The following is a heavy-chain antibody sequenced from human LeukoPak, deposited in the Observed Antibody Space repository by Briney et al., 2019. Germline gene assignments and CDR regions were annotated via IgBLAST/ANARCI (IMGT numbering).Heavy chain of an antibody. CDR1: GYTFTGYY. V-gene: IGHV1-46*01. CDR3: ARASLGDLFYSDF. D-gene: IGHD3-16*01. Sequence: ASVTVSCKASGYTFTGYYMHWVRQAPGQGLEWMGIINPSGGSTSYAQKFQGRVTITRDTSTSTVYMELSSLRSEDTAVYYCARASLGDLFYSDFWGQGTLVTVSS. J-gene: IGHJ4*02. CDR2: INPSGGST.